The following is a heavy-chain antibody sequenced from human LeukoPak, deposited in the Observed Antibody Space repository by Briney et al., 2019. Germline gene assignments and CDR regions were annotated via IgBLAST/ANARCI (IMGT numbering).Heavy chain of an antibody. CDR3: AKAGYDSSGYQGAFDY. CDR2: ISYDGSNK. Sequence: GGSLRLSCAASGFTFSSYGMHWVRQAPGKGLEWVAVISYDGSNKYYADSVKGRFTISRDNSKNTLYLQMNSLRAEDTAVYYCAKAGYDSSGYQGAFDYWGQGTLVTVSS. V-gene: IGHV3-30*18. J-gene: IGHJ4*02. D-gene: IGHD3-22*01. CDR1: GFTFSSYG.